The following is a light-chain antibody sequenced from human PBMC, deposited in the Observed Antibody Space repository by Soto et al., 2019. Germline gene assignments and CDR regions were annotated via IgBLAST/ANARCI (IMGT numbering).Light chain of an antibody. Sequence: QSALTQPASVSGSPGQSITISCTGTSSDIGAYNSVSWYQQHPGKAPKLMIYEVSNRPSGVSNRFSASKSGNTASLTISGLHAEDEADYYCRSRTTRNPHVFGTGTKVTVL. CDR1: SSDIGAYNS. J-gene: IGLJ1*01. CDR3: RSRTTRNPHV. V-gene: IGLV2-14*01. CDR2: EVS.